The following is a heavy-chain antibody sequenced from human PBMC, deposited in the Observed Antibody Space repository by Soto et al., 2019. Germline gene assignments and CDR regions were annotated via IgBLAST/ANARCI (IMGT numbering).Heavy chain of an antibody. J-gene: IGHJ4*02. D-gene: IGHD3-10*01. CDR2: ISYDGSNK. CDR3: ARNTVRVRLVY. V-gene: IGHV3-30-3*01. CDR1: GFTFSSYA. Sequence: QVQLVESGGGVVQPGRSLRLSCAASGFTFSSYAMHWVRQAPGKGLEWVAVISYDGSNKYYADSVKGRFTITRDNSKNTLYLKMNSLKAEDPAVYYCARNTVRVRLVYWGQGTLVTVSS.